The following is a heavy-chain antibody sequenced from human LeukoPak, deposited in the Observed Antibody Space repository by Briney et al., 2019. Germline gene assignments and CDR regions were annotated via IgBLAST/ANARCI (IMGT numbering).Heavy chain of an antibody. CDR2: INPSGGST. V-gene: IGHV1-46*01. Sequence: EASVKVSCKASGYTFTGYYMHWVRQAPGQGLEWMGIINPSGGSTSYAQKFQGRVTMTRDTSTSTVYMELSSLRSEDTAVYYCARALPVEYFQHWGQGTLVTVSS. D-gene: IGHD2-21*01. CDR1: GYTFTGYY. CDR3: ARALPVEYFQH. J-gene: IGHJ1*01.